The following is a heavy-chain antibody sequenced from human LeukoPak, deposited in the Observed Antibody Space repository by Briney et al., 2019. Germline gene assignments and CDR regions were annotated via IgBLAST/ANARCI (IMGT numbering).Heavy chain of an antibody. J-gene: IGHJ6*03. Sequence: ASVKVSCKASGYSFTDYYMYWVRQAPGQVLEWMGRINPNSGGTSYAQNLQGRVTMTRDTSISTAYMELSSLRSDDTAVYYCARERGIVVSGQNYYYMDVWGKGTTVTISS. D-gene: IGHD1-26*01. CDR2: INPNSGGT. CDR3: ARERGIVVSGQNYYYMDV. CDR1: GYSFTDYY. V-gene: IGHV1-2*02.